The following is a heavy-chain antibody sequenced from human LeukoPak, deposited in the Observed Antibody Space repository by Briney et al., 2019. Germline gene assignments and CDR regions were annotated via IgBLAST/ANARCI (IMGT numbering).Heavy chain of an antibody. CDR1: GSPFTSYW. J-gene: IGHJ4*02. CDR2: IDPSDSYT. V-gene: IGHV5-10-1*01. Sequence: GESLEISCKGSGSPFTSYWISWVRQMPGKGLEWMGRIDPSDSYTNYSPSFQGHVTISADKSISTAYLQRSSLKASDTAMYYCARLPSMAAVAGDYFDYGGQGTLVTVSS. D-gene: IGHD6-19*01. CDR3: ARLPSMAAVAGDYFDY.